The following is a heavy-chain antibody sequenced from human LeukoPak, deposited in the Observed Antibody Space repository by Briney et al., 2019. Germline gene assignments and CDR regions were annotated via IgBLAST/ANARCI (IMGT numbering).Heavy chain of an antibody. Sequence: PSETLSLTCTVSGGSISSGGYYWSWIRQPPGKGLEWIGYIYYSGSTYYNPSLKSRVTISVDTSKNQFSLKLSSVTAADTAVYYCARVSQQVIRYYYYYYMDVWGKGTTVTVSS. CDR1: GGSISSGGYY. CDR2: IYYSGST. CDR3: ARVSQQVIRYYYYYYMDV. V-gene: IGHV4-31*03. D-gene: IGHD6-13*01. J-gene: IGHJ6*03.